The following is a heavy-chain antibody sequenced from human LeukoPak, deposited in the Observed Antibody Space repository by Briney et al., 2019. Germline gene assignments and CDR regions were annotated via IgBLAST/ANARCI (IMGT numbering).Heavy chain of an antibody. D-gene: IGHD6-19*01. CDR3: APATAVAAKLDY. V-gene: IGHV3-30*03. CDR1: GFTFSSYG. Sequence: GGSLRLSCAASGFTFSSYGMHWVRQAPGKGLEWVAVISYDGSNKYYADSVKGRFTISRDNSKNTLYLQMNSLRAEDTAVYYCAPATAVAAKLDYWGQGTLVTVSS. CDR2: ISYDGSNK. J-gene: IGHJ4*02.